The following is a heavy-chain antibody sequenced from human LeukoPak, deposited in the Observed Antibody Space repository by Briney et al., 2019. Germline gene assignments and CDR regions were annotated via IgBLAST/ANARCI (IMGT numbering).Heavy chain of an antibody. V-gene: IGHV3-21*01. CDR3: AREGYYYDSSGYWVDY. Sequence: GGSLRLSCAASGFTLSSYTMNWARQAPGKGLEWVSSFSSSGRYIYYVDSVKGRFTISRDNAKNSLYLQMNSLRAEDTAVYYCAREGYYYDSSGYWVDYWGQGTLVTVSS. CDR2: FSSSGRYI. J-gene: IGHJ4*02. CDR1: GFTLSSYT. D-gene: IGHD3-22*01.